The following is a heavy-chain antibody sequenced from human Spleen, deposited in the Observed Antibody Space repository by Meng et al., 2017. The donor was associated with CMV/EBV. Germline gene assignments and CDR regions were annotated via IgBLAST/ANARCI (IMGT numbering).Heavy chain of an antibody. J-gene: IGHJ4*02. V-gene: IGHV4-38-2*02. CDR2: MCHSGGT. Sequence: SETLSLTCTVSDYSISSDSCWDWIRQPPGKGLEWIGRMCHSGGTNYNPSLKSRVTISVDTSKNQFSLKLSSVTAADTAVYYCARGGYCSSTSCSPDGGWGQGTLVTVSS. CDR1: DYSISSDSC. CDR3: ARGGYCSSTSCSPDGG. D-gene: IGHD2-2*01.